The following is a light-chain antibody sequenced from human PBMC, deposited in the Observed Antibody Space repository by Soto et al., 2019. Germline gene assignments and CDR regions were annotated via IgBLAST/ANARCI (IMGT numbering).Light chain of an antibody. J-gene: IGLJ3*02. Sequence: QSALTQPASVSGSPGQSITISCTGTSSDVGGYNYVSWYQPHPGKAPKLMIYEVSNRPSGVSNRFSGSTSGNTASLTISGLQAEDEADYYCRSFTSINTWVFGGGTKLTVL. V-gene: IGLV2-14*01. CDR3: RSFTSINTWV. CDR1: SSDVGGYNY. CDR2: EVS.